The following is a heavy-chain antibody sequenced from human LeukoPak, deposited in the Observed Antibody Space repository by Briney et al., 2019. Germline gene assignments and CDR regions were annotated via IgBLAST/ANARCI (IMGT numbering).Heavy chain of an antibody. D-gene: IGHD6-6*01. Sequence: GGSLRLSCAASGFIFSRYWMYWVRQAPGKGLEWEASIKLDGSEQYYVDSVKGRFTISRDNAKSSLYLQMNSLRAEDTAVYFCARAPARARLDYWGQGTLVTVSS. CDR1: GFIFSRYW. CDR2: IKLDGSEQ. J-gene: IGHJ4*02. V-gene: IGHV3-7*01. CDR3: ARAPARARLDY.